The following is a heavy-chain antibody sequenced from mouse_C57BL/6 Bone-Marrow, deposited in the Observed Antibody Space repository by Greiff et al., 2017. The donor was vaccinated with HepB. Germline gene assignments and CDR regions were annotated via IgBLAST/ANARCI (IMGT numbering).Heavy chain of an antibody. CDR1: GYSITSGYY. J-gene: IGHJ3*01. Sequence: DVKLQESGPGLVKPSQSLSLTCSVTGYSITSGYYWNWIRQFPGNKLEWMGYISYDGSNNYNPSLKNRISITRDTSKNQFFLKLNSVTTEDTATYYCARRDYDDGPSWFAYWGQGTLVTVSA. CDR3: ARRDYDDGPSWFAY. V-gene: IGHV3-6*01. D-gene: IGHD2-4*01. CDR2: ISYDGSN.